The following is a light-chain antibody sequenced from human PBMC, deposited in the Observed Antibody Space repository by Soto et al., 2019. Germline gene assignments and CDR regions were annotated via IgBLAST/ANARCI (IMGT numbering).Light chain of an antibody. CDR3: QQYNSRRT. Sequence: DIPMTQSPSTLSASVGDRVTITCRASQSISSWLAWYQQKTGKAPKLLIYKASSLESGVPSRFSGSGSGTEFTLTISSLQPDDFATYYCQQYNSRRTFGQGTKVE. CDR2: KAS. V-gene: IGKV1-5*03. J-gene: IGKJ1*01. CDR1: QSISSW.